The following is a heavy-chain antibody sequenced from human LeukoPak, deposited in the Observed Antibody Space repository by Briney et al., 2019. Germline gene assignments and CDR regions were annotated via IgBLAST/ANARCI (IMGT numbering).Heavy chain of an antibody. J-gene: IGHJ4*02. Sequence: GGSLRLSCAASGFTFSSYAMSWVRQAPGKGLEWVSAISGSGGSTYYADSVKGRFTTSRDNSKNALYLQMNSLRAEDTAVYYCAKDGLWFGEFPGYWGQGTLVTVSS. CDR3: AKDGLWFGEFPGY. D-gene: IGHD3-10*01. CDR1: GFTFSSYA. CDR2: ISGSGGST. V-gene: IGHV3-23*01.